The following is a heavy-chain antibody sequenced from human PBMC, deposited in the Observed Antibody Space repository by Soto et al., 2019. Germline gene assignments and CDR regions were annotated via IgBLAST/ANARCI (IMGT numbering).Heavy chain of an antibody. CDR1: GFTFNHYA. CDR3: AKDYAVAADPSSATLFDY. D-gene: IGHD2-15*01. V-gene: IGHV3-23*01. J-gene: IGHJ4*02. CDR2: IIANGGT. Sequence: GGSLRLSCSASGFTFNHYAMSWVRQAPGKGLEWVSIIIANGGTFYADSVKGRFTIARDNSKNTVYLQMSSLRVEDTAIYYCAKDYAVAADPSSATLFDYWGPGALVTVSS.